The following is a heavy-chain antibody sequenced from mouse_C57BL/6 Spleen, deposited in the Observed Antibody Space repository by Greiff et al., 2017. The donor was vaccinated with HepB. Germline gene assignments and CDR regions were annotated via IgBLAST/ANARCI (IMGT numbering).Heavy chain of an antibody. CDR2: IDPETGGT. CDR3: TRARAVPYDGYPWFAY. D-gene: IGHD2-3*01. V-gene: IGHV1-15*01. CDR1: GYTFTDYE. Sequence: QVQLQQSGAELVRPGASVTLSCKASGYTFTDYEMHWVKQTPVHGLEWIGAIDPETGGTAYNQKFKGKAILTADKSSSTAYMELRSLTSEDSAVYYCTRARAVPYDGYPWFAYWGQGTLVTVSA. J-gene: IGHJ3*01.